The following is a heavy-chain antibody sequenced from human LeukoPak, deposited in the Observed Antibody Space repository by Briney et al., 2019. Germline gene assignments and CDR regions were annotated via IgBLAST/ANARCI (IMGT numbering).Heavy chain of an antibody. V-gene: IGHV1-18*01. CDR1: GYTFTSYG. D-gene: IGHD2-15*01. CDR2: ISAYNGNT. Sequence: GASVKVSCKASGYTFTSYGISWVRQAPGQGLEWMGWISAYNGNTNYAQKLQGRVTMTTDTSTSTAYMELRSLRSGDTAVYYCARDRYCSGGSCSLDAFDIWGQGTMVTVSS. J-gene: IGHJ3*02. CDR3: ARDRYCSGGSCSLDAFDI.